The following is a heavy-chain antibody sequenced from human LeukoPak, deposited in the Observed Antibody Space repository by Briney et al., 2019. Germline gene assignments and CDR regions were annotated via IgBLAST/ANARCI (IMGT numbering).Heavy chain of an antibody. CDR2: ISSSGSTI. Sequence: GGSLRLSCAASGFTFSDYYMSWIRQAPGKGLEWVSYISSSGSTIYYADSVKGRFTISRDNAKNSLYLQMNSLRAEDTAVYYCARSPTVGYSSGWYFDYWGQGTLVTVSS. J-gene: IGHJ4*02. CDR1: GFTFSDYY. D-gene: IGHD6-19*01. CDR3: ARSPTVGYSSGWYFDY. V-gene: IGHV3-11*04.